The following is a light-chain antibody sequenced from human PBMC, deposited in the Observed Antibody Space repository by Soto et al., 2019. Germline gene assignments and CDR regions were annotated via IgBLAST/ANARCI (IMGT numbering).Light chain of an antibody. V-gene: IGKV3-11*01. CDR3: QERTGGQPWT. CDR1: QSVSLS. CDR2: DAS. Sequence: EIVLTQSPATLSLSPGGRATLSCRASQSVSLSLAWYQQKPGQAPRLLIYDASKRASGFPARFSGSGSGTDFTLTISSLEPADLAGYDRQERTGGQPWTFGQGTKVDIK. J-gene: IGKJ1*01.